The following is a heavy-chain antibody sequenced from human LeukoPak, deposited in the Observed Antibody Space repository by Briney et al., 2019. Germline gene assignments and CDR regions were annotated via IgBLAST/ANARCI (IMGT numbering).Heavy chain of an antibody. CDR3: ARGRDSSSWWGDFDY. V-gene: IGHV1-18*01. J-gene: IGHJ4*02. CDR2: ISAYNGNT. Sequence: GASVKVSCKASGYTFTSYGISWVRQAPGQGLEWMGWISAYNGNTNYAQKLQGRVTMATDTSTSTAYMELRSLRSDDTAVYYCARGRDSSSWWGDFDYWGQGTLVTVSS. D-gene: IGHD6-13*01. CDR1: GYTFTSYG.